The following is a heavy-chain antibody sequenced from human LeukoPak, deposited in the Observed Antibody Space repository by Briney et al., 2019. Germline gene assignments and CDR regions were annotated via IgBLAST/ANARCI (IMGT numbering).Heavy chain of an antibody. V-gene: IGHV3-30-3*01. J-gene: IGHJ3*02. D-gene: IGHD3-22*01. CDR2: ISYGGSNK. Sequence: GRSLRLSCAASGFTFSSYAMHWVRQAPGKGLEWVAVISYGGSNKYYADSVKGRFTISRDNPKNTLYLQMNSLRAEDTAVYYCARHGPARYYDSSGYYRGAFDIWGQGTMVTVSS. CDR3: ARHGPARYYDSSGYYRGAFDI. CDR1: GFTFSSYA.